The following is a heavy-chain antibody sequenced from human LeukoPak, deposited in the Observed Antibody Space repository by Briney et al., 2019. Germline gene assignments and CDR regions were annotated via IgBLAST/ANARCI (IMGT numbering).Heavy chain of an antibody. J-gene: IGHJ4*02. CDR1: GFTVSSNY. CDR3: AKEIIVLMLYASFDY. D-gene: IGHD2-8*01. Sequence: GGSLRLSCAASGFTVSSNYMSWVRQAPGKGLEWVSVIYSGGSTYYADSVKGRFTISRDNSKNTLYLQMNSLRAEDTAVYYCAKEIIVLMLYASFDYWGQGTLVTVSS. V-gene: IGHV3-53*01. CDR2: IYSGGST.